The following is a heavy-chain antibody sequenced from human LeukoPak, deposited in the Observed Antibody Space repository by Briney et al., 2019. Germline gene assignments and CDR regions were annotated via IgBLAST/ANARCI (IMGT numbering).Heavy chain of an antibody. Sequence: GGSLRLSCAASGFTFSSYGMHWVRQAPGKGLEWVAFIRYDGSNKYYADSVKGRFTISRDNSKNTLYLQMNSLRAEDTAVYYCAKDGRWRGAGSLAVDLDYWGQGTLVTVSS. D-gene: IGHD6-13*01. CDR3: AKDGRWRGAGSLAVDLDY. J-gene: IGHJ4*02. CDR1: GFTFSSYG. V-gene: IGHV3-30*02. CDR2: IRYDGSNK.